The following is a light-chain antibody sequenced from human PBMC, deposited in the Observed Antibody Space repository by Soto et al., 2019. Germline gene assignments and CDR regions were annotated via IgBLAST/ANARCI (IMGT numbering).Light chain of an antibody. CDR1: NIGIKS. J-gene: IGLJ2*01. CDR3: QVWDTTNPVI. V-gene: IGLV3-21*02. CDR2: GNS. Sequence: SYELTQPPSVSVAPGQTARITCGGNNIGIKSVHWYQQKPGQPPVLVVYGNSDRPSGIPERFSGSNSGNTATLTISRVEAGDEADYYCQVWDTTNPVIFGGGTKLTVL.